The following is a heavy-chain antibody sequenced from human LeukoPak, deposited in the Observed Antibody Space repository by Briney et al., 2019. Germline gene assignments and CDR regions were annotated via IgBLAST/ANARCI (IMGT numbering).Heavy chain of an antibody. J-gene: IGHJ6*03. CDR1: GGSFSGYY. CDR2: INHSGST. CDR3: ARARRAYYYMDV. V-gene: IGHV4-34*01. Sequence: SETLSLTCAVYGGSFSGYYWSWIRQPPGKGLEWIGEINHSGSTNYNPSLKSRVTISVGTSKNQFSLKLSSVTAADTAVYYCARARRAYYYMDVWGKGTTVTVSS.